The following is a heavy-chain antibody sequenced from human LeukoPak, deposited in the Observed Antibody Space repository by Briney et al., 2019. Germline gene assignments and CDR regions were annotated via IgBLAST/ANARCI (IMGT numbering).Heavy chain of an antibody. D-gene: IGHD5-18*01. Sequence: GGSLRLSCAASGFTFSSYAMSWVRQAPGKGLEWDSAISGSGGSTYYADSVKGRFTISRDNSKNTLYLQMNSLRAEDTAVYYCAKDVWYSYGYWFDPWGQGTLVTVSS. J-gene: IGHJ5*02. CDR1: GFTFSSYA. V-gene: IGHV3-23*01. CDR3: AKDVWYSYGYWFDP. CDR2: ISGSGGST.